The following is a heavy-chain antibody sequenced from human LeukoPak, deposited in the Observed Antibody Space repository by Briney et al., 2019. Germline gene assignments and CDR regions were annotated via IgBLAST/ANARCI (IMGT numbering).Heavy chain of an antibody. Sequence: GGSLRLSCAASGFTFSSYSMNWVRQAPGKGLEWVSYISSSSSTIYYADSVKGRFTISRDNAKNSLYLQMNSLRAEDTAVYYCARDKKPWAAQGYFDYWGQGTLVTVSS. D-gene: IGHD3-16*01. J-gene: IGHJ4*02. CDR3: ARDKKPWAAQGYFDY. CDR2: ISSSSSTI. V-gene: IGHV3-48*01. CDR1: GFTFSSYS.